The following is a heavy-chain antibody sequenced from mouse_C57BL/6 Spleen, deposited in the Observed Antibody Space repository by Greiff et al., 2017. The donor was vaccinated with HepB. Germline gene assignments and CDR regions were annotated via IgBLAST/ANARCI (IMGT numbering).Heavy chain of an antibody. CDR2: ISYSGST. J-gene: IGHJ4*01. Sequence: EVQLVESGPGMVKPSQSLSLTCTVTGYSITSGYDWHWIRHFPGNKLEWMGYISYSGSTNYNPSLKSRISITHDTSKNHFFLKLNSVTTEDTATYYCARVPYGNYGYAMDYWGQGTSVTVSS. CDR1: GYSITSGYD. V-gene: IGHV3-1*01. CDR3: ARVPYGNYGYAMDY. D-gene: IGHD2-1*01.